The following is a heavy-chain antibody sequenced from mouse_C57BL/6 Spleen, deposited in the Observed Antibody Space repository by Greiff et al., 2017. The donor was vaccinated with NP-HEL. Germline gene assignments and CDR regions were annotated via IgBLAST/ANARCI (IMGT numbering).Heavy chain of an antibody. D-gene: IGHD2-4*01. V-gene: IGHV1-66*01. CDR3: ARGDYDYGEYYAMDY. CDR2: IYPGSGNT. CDR1: GYSFTSYY. Sequence: VQLQESGPELVKPGASVKISCKASGYSFTSYYIHWVKQRPGQGLEWIGWIYPGSGNTKYNEKFKGKATLTADTSSSTAYMQLSSLTSEDSAVYYCARGDYDYGEYYAMDYWGQGTSVTVSS. J-gene: IGHJ4*01.